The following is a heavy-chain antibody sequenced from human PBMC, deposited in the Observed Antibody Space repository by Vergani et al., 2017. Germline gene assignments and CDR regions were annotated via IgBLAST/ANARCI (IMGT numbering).Heavy chain of an antibody. J-gene: IGHJ4*02. CDR3: AKGPSTYYYDSSGYYSSGYFDY. V-gene: IGHV3-30*18. CDR1: GFTFSSYG. D-gene: IGHD3-22*01. CDR2: ISYDGSNK. Sequence: VQLVESGGGVVQPGRSLRLSCAASGFTFSSYGMHWVRQAPGKGLEWVAVISYDGSNKYYADSVKGRFTISRDNSKNTLYLQMNSLRAEDTAVYYCAKGPSTYYYDSSGYYSSGYFDYWGQGTLVTVSS.